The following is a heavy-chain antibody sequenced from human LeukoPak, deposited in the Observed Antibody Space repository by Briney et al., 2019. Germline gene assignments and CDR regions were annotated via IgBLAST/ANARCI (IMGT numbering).Heavy chain of an antibody. CDR2: VIPIFGTA. D-gene: IGHD5-18*01. V-gene: IGHV1-69*01. CDR3: AKEGDTALVTGYFDL. J-gene: IGHJ2*01. CDR1: GGTFGSYV. Sequence: SVKVSCKASGGTFGSYVISWVRQAPGQGLEWMGGVIPIFGTAHYAQKFQGRLTITADESTSTVYMEMSSLRSEDTAMYYCAKEGDTALVTGYFDLWGRGTLVTVSA.